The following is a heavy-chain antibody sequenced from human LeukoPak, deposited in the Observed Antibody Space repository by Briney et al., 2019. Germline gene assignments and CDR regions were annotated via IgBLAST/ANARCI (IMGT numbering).Heavy chain of an antibody. Sequence: PGGSLRFSCAASGFTFSDYSMTWVRQAPGKGLEWVSSISSSSSYTYYADSVKGRFTISRDNAKNSLYLQMNSLRAEDTAVYYCARMIAVAGPYYFDYWGRGTLVTVSS. D-gene: IGHD6-19*01. J-gene: IGHJ4*02. CDR3: ARMIAVAGPYYFDY. CDR1: GFTFSDYS. CDR2: ISSSSSYT. V-gene: IGHV3-21*01.